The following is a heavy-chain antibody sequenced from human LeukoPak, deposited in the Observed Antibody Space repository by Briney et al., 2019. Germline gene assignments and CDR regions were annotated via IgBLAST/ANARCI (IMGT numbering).Heavy chain of an antibody. J-gene: IGHJ4*02. CDR2: IIPIFGTA. V-gene: IGHV1-69*13. Sequence: SVKVSCKASGGTFSSYAISWVRQAPGQGLEWMGGIIPIFGTANYAQKFQGRVTITADESTSTAYMELSSLRSEDTAVYYCARTYYYGSGRLGSFDYWGQGTLVTVSS. CDR1: GGTFSSYA. CDR3: ARTYYYGSGRLGSFDY. D-gene: IGHD3-10*01.